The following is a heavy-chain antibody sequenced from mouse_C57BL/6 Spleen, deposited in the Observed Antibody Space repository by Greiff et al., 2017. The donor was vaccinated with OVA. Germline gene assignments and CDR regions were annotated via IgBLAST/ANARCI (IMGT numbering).Heavy chain of an antibody. CDR3: ARGGTTVVDYFDY. J-gene: IGHJ2*01. CDR2: INPSSGYT. Sequence: QVQLKQSGAELAKPGASVKLSCKASGYTFTSYWMHWVKQRPGQGLEWIGYINPSSGYTKYNQKFKDKATLTADKSSSTAYMQLSSLTYEDSAVYYCARGGTTVVDYFDYWGQGTTLTVSS. V-gene: IGHV1-7*01. D-gene: IGHD1-1*01. CDR1: GYTFTSYW.